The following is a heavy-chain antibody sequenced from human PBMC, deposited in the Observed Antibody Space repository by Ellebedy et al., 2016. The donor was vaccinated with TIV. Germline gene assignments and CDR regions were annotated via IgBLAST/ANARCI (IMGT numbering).Heavy chain of an antibody. CDR1: GFTFTNYL. D-gene: IGHD3-9*01. J-gene: IGHJ5*02. V-gene: IGHV3-23*01. Sequence: GESLKISCAASGFTFTNYLMNWVRQAPGKGLEWVSGISGNGASTYYADSVKGRFTVSRDNSKNTLFLQMNSLRADDTAVYYCAKGEVYYDSLTGWTNGLDPWGQGTLVTVSS. CDR2: ISGNGAST. CDR3: AKGEVYYDSLTGWTNGLDP.